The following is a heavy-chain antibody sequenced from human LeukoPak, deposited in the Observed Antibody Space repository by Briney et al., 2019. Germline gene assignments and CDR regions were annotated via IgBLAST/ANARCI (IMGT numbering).Heavy chain of an antibody. CDR2: ISSSGSTI. Sequence: HPGGSLRLSCAASGFTFSSYEMNWVRQAPGKGLEWVSYISSSGSTIYYADSVKGRFTISRDNAKNSLYLQMSSLRAEDTAVYYCARSCRLTSDYWGQGTLVTVSS. D-gene: IGHD2-15*01. J-gene: IGHJ4*02. CDR3: ARSCRLTSDY. CDR1: GFTFSSYE. V-gene: IGHV3-48*03.